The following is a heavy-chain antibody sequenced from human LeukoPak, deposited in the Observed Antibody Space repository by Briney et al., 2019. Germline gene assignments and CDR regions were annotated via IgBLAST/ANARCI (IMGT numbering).Heavy chain of an antibody. CDR2: IIPIFGTA. CDR1: GYTFTGYY. V-gene: IGHV1-69*13. J-gene: IGHJ3*02. Sequence: SVKVSCKASGYTFTGYYMHWVLQAPGQGLEWMGGIIPIFGTANYAQKFQGRVTITSDESTSTAYMELSSLRSEDTAVYYCARDPRQQLVISAFDIWGQGTMVTVSS. D-gene: IGHD6-13*01. CDR3: ARDPRQQLVISAFDI.